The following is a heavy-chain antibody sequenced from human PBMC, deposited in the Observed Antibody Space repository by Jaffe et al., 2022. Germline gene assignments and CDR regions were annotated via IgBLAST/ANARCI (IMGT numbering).Heavy chain of an antibody. J-gene: IGHJ6*03. Sequence: QVQLVQSGAEVKKPGSSVKVSCKASGGTFSSYAISWVRQAPGQGLEWMGGIIPIFGTANYAQKFQGRVTITADESTSTAYMELSSLRSEDTAVYYCARHQSTPAVAGPGVSTGDYYYYMDVWGKGTTVTVSS. CDR2: IIPIFGTA. CDR3: ARHQSTPAVAGPGVSTGDYYYYMDV. D-gene: IGHD6-19*01. V-gene: IGHV1-69*01. CDR1: GGTFSSYA.